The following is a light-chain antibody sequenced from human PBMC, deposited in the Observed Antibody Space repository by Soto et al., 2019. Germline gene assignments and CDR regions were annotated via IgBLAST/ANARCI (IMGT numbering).Light chain of an antibody. CDR3: GAWDNSLDAL. CDR2: DNN. V-gene: IGLV1-51*01. Sequence: QSVLTQPPSVSAATGQKVTISCSGSSSNIGNNYVSWYQQLPGTAPKLLISDNNKRPSGIPDRFSGSKSGTSATLGIAGLQTGDEAEYYCGAWDNSLDALFGRGTKLTVL. CDR1: SSNIGNNY. J-gene: IGLJ2*01.